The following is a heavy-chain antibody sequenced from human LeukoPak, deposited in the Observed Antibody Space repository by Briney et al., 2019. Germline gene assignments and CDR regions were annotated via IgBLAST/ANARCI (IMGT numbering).Heavy chain of an antibody. D-gene: IGHD1-26*01. CDR2: IDPSDSYT. J-gene: IGHJ4*02. V-gene: IGHV5-10-1*01. CDR3: ARHSPRSGDLLAY. CDR1: GYAFTTYW. Sequence: GESLKISCKGSGYAFTTYWISWVRQMPGKGLEWMGRIDPSDSYTNYSPSFQGHVTISVDKSITTAYLQWSSLKASDTAMYYCARHSPRSGDLLAYWGQGTLVTVSS.